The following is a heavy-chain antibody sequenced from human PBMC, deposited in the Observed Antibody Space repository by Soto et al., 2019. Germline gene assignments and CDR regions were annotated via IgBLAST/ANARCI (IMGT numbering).Heavy chain of an antibody. Sequence: GGSLRLSCAASGFTVSSNYMSWVRQAPGKGLEWVSVIYSGGSTYYTDSVKGRFTISRHNSKNTLYLQMNSLRAEDTAVYYCARESFSWKMATRMGFYGIDVWGQGTMVTVSS. CDR2: IYSGGST. J-gene: IGHJ6*02. V-gene: IGHV3-53*04. CDR1: GFTVSSNY. CDR3: ARESFSWKMATRMGFYGIDV. D-gene: IGHD5-12*01.